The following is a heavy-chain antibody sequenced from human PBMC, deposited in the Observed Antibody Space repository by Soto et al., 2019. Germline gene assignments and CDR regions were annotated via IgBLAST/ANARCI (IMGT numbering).Heavy chain of an antibody. D-gene: IGHD6-19*01. CDR2: IDSSGEK. CDR3: ARRHLAVAVSPWFDP. CDR1: GLSITDSEMG. J-gene: IGHJ5*02. Sequence: QVTLKESGPVLVKPTETLTLRCTVSGLSITDSEMGVSWIRQPPGQPLEWLAHIDSSGEKSYRTFLKSRLAISKDTSNSQIVLTMTNMDPADTATYYCARRHLAVAVSPWFDPWGQGLPFTVSS. V-gene: IGHV2-26*01.